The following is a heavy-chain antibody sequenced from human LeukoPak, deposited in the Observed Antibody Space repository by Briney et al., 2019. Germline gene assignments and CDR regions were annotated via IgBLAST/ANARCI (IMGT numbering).Heavy chain of an antibody. CDR3: ARAVKFGESDY. V-gene: IGHV4-30-4*01. CDR2: IYYSGST. Sequence: SETLSLTCTVSGGSISSGDYYWSWIRQPPGKGLEWIGYIYYSGSTYYNPSLKSRVTISVDTSKNQFSLKLSSVTAADTAVYYCARAVKFGESDYWGQGTLVTVSS. CDR1: GGSISSGDYY. D-gene: IGHD3-10*01. J-gene: IGHJ4*02.